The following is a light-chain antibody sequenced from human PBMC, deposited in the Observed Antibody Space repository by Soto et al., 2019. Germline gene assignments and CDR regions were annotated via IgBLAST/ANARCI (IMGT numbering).Light chain of an antibody. V-gene: IGKV3-20*01. CDR1: QTVNSR. Sequence: EIVLTQSPGTLSLSPGERATLSCRASQTVNSRLAWYQHKPGQAPRLLIYHTSNRATGIPARFSGSGSGTDFTLTISSLEPEDFAAYYCQQYGSSLRTFGPGTKVDIK. CDR2: HTS. J-gene: IGKJ3*01. CDR3: QQYGSSLRT.